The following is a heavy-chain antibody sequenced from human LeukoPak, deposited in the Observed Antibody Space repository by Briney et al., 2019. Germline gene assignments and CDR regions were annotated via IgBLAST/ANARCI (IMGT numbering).Heavy chain of an antibody. CDR1: GGTFSSYA. J-gene: IGHJ4*02. Sequence: SVKVSCKASGGTFSSYAISWVRQAPGQGLEWMGRIIPILGIANYAQKFQGRVTMTRNTSISTAYMELSSLRSDDTAVYYCARAPTPQLPFDYWGQGTLVTVS. CDR2: IIPILGIA. CDR3: ARAPTPQLPFDY. D-gene: IGHD2-2*01. V-gene: IGHV1-69*04.